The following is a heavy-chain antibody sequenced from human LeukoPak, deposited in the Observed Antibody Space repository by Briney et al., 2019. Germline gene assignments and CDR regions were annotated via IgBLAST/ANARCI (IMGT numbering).Heavy chain of an antibody. Sequence: SETLSLTCTVSGGSISSYYWSWIRQPAGKGLEWIGRIYTSGSTNYNPSLKSRVTMSVDTSKNQFSLKLSSVTAADTAVYYCARGVGGKQWLVPKYYFDYWGQGTLVTVSS. J-gene: IGHJ4*02. CDR3: ARGVGGKQWLVPKYYFDY. CDR1: GGSISSYY. D-gene: IGHD6-19*01. CDR2: IYTSGST. V-gene: IGHV4-4*07.